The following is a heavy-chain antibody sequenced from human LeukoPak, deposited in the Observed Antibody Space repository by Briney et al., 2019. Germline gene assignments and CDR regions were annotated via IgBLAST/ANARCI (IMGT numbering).Heavy chain of an antibody. CDR1: GYTFTSYD. Sequence: GASVKVSCKASGYTFTSYDINWVRQATGQGLEWMGWMNPNSGNTGYAQKFQGRVTMTEDTSTDTAYVELSSLRSEDTAVYYCATAEGVTRDHPNWFDPWGQGTLVTVSS. V-gene: IGHV1-8*01. CDR2: MNPNSGNT. CDR3: ATAEGVTRDHPNWFDP. J-gene: IGHJ5*02. D-gene: IGHD3-10*01.